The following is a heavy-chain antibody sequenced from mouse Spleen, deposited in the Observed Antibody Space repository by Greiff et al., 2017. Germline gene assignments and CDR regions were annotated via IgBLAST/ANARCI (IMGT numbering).Heavy chain of an antibody. CDR3: ARNYGREGAMDY. D-gene: IGHD1-1*01. V-gene: IGHV1-52*01. CDR1: GYTFTSYW. CDR2: IDPSDSET. Sequence: QVQLQQPGAELVRPGSSVKLSCKASGYTFTSYWMHWVKQRPIQGLEWIGNIDPSDSETHYNQKFKDKATLTVDKSSSTAYMQLSSLTSEDSAVYYCARNYGREGAMDYWGQGTSVTVSS. J-gene: IGHJ4*01.